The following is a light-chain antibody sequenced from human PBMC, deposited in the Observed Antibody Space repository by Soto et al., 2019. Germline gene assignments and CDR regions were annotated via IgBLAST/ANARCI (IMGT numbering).Light chain of an antibody. V-gene: IGKV1-39*01. J-gene: IGKJ2*01. Sequence: DIQMTQSPSSLSASVGHRVTITCRASQSISSYLNWYQQKPGKAPKLLIYAASSLQSGVPSRFSGSGSGTDFTLTISSLQPEDFATYYCQQSYSTFPYTFGQGTKLEIK. CDR1: QSISSY. CDR2: AAS. CDR3: QQSYSTFPYT.